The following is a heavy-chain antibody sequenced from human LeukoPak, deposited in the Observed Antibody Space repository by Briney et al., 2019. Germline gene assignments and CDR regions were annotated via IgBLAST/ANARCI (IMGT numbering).Heavy chain of an antibody. CDR3: ARGGYDLDY. CDR1: GYTFTGYY. Sequence: GASVKVSCKASGYTFTGYYMHWVRQAPGQGLEWVGWINPFSGGTKYAQKFQGWVTMTRDTSISTAYMELSRLTSDDTAVYYCARGGYDLDYWGQGTLVTVSS. D-gene: IGHD3-22*01. J-gene: IGHJ4*02. V-gene: IGHV1-2*04. CDR2: INPFSGGT.